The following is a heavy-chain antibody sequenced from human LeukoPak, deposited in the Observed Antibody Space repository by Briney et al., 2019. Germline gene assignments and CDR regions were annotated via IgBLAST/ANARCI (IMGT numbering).Heavy chain of an antibody. J-gene: IGHJ4*02. CDR1: GFTFASYD. Sequence: PGGSLRLSCAASGFTFASYDINWVRQAPGKGLEWVSYISSSGSYIYYADVVKGRFTISRDNAKNSLYLQMNSLRAEDTAVYYCARVGVVVTAPYFDYWGQGTLVTVSS. CDR3: ARVGVVVTAPYFDY. V-gene: IGHV3-21*05. D-gene: IGHD2-21*02. CDR2: ISSSGSYI.